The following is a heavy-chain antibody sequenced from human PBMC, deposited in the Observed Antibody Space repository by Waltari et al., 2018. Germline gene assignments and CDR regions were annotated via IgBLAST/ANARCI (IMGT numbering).Heavy chain of an antibody. CDR1: GYTFTRYA. V-gene: IGHV1-3*01. Sequence: QVQLVQSGAEVKKPGASVKVSCKASGYTFTRYAMHWVRQAHGQRLEWMGWINAGNVNTKYSHKVQGRITITRDTAASTAYMELSSLRSEDTAVYYCARGGGYYDIWTGYYTVGTYWGQGTLVTVSS. CDR2: INAGNVNT. CDR3: ARGGGYYDIWTGYYTVGTY. D-gene: IGHD3-9*01. J-gene: IGHJ4*02.